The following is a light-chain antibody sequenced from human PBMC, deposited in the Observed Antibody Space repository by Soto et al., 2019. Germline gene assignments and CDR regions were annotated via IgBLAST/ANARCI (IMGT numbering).Light chain of an antibody. Sequence: DIQMTQSPSSLSASVGDRVIITCRASLDIRVYLAWYQQKPGKVPKLLIYSASTLQSGVPSRFSGSGSGTDFTLTISSLQPEDVATYYCQKFNTAPLTFGQGTRLEIK. J-gene: IGKJ5*01. CDR1: LDIRVY. V-gene: IGKV1-27*01. CDR3: QKFNTAPLT. CDR2: SAS.